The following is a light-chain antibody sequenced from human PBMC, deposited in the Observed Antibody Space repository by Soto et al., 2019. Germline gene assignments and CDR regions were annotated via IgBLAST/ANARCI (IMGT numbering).Light chain of an antibody. CDR1: QSVSSY. J-gene: IGKJ4*01. Sequence: EIVLTQSPATLSLSPGERATLSCRASQSVSSYLAWYQQKPGQAPRLLIYDASNRATGIPARFSGSGSGTDFTITISSLEPEDFAVYYCQQRSNWPPVTVGGGTKVEIK. CDR2: DAS. V-gene: IGKV3-11*01. CDR3: QQRSNWPPVT.